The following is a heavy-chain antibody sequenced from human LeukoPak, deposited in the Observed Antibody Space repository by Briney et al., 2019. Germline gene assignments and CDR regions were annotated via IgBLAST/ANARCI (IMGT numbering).Heavy chain of an antibody. CDR1: GFTFRNYE. Sequence: GGSLRLSCAASGFTFRNYEMNWVRQAPGKGLEWISYINTGTTIYYADSVKGRFTISRDNAKNSLYLQMNSLRAEDTAVYYCATSSAYYYFDFDYWGQGTLVTVSS. J-gene: IGHJ4*02. V-gene: IGHV3-48*03. CDR3: ATSSAYYYFDFDY. CDR2: INTGTTI. D-gene: IGHD3-22*01.